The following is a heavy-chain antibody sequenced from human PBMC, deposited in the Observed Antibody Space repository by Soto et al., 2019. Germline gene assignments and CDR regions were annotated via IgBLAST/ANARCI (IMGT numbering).Heavy chain of an antibody. J-gene: IGHJ5*02. CDR2: IYHSGST. CDR3: ARYPSGGSSVYNWFDP. CDR1: GGSISSGGYS. V-gene: IGHV4-30-2*01. Sequence: SETLSLTCAVSGGSISSGGYSWSWIRQPPGKGLEWIGYIYHSGSTYYNPSLKSRVTISVDTSKNQFSLKLSSVTAADTAVYYCARYPSGGSSVYNWFDPWGQGTLVTVSS. D-gene: IGHD1-26*01.